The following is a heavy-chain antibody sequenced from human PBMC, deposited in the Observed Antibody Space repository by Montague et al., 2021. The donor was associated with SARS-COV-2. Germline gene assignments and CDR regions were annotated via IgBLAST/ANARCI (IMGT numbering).Heavy chain of an antibody. Sequence: SETLSLTCAVYRGSFSGFFWTWIRQAPGKGLEWIGEITDEGKTNYSPSLKARVAMSVDKSKNQISLALRSVTAADTAVYYCARGRPVRGTVRHFEWLTSGGIDIWGQGTLVTVSS. D-gene: IGHD3-16*01. CDR3: ARGRPVRGTVRHFEWLTSGGIDI. J-gene: IGHJ3*02. V-gene: IGHV4-34*01. CDR2: ITDEGKT. CDR1: RGSFSGFF.